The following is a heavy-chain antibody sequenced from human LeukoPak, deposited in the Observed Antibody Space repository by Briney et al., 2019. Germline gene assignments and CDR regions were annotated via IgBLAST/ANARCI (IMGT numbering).Heavy chain of an antibody. V-gene: IGHV3-48*03. J-gene: IGHJ4*02. CDR1: GFTFRLYE. CDR3: VRGYTYNSDYFDY. CDR2: ISSTGSTI. Sequence: GGSLRLSCAASGFTFRLYEMNWVRQAPGKGLEWVSYISSTGSTIYYAHSVKGRFTISRDNAKNSLDVQMNSLRAEGTAVYYCVRGYTYNSDYFDYWAQEALVSVSS. D-gene: IGHD5-18*01.